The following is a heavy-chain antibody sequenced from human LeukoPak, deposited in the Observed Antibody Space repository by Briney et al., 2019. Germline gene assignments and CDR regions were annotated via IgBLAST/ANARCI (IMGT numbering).Heavy chain of an antibody. D-gene: IGHD1-14*01. V-gene: IGHV4-59*08. CDR1: GGSISSYY. CDR3: AGIDSSGSYGMAV. Sequence: SETLSLTCTVSGGSISSYYWSWIRQPPGKGLEWIGYIYYSGSTNYTPSLKSRVTISVDTSKNQFSRKLSSVTAADTALYYCAGIDSSGSYGMAVWGQGTTVTVSS. CDR2: IYYSGST. J-gene: IGHJ6*02.